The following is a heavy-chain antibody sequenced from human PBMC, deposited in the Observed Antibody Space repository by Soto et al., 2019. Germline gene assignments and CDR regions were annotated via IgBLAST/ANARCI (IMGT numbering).Heavy chain of an antibody. D-gene: IGHD3-22*01. CDR1: GFTFSSYA. V-gene: IGHV3-30-3*01. J-gene: IGHJ5*02. CDR2: ISYDGSNK. CDR3: ARAGWLSGWFDP. Sequence: VQLVESGGGVVQPGRSLRLSCAASGFTFSSYAMHWVRQAPGKGLEWVAVISYDGSNKYYADSVKGRFTISRDNSKNTLYLQMNSLRAEDTAVYYCARAGWLSGWFDPWGQGTLVTVSS.